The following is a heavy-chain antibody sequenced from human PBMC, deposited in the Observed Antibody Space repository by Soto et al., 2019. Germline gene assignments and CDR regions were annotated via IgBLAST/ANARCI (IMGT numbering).Heavy chain of an antibody. D-gene: IGHD3-22*01. CDR3: ARDLGWGGEDGSGSYYYGMDV. V-gene: IGHV3-74*01. J-gene: IGHJ6*02. CDR2: INSDGSST. CDR1: GFTFSSYW. Sequence: EGQLVESGGGLVQPGGSLRLSCAASGFTFSSYWMHWVRQAPGKGLVWVSRINSDGSSTYYADSVKGRFTISRDNAKITLLVQMSSLRAEDTAVYYCARDLGWGGEDGSGSYYYGMDVWGQGTTVTVSS.